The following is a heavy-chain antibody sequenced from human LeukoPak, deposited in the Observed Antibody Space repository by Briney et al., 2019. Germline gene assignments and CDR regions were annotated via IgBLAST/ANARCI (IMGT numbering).Heavy chain of an antibody. CDR2: ISDSGGRT. V-gene: IGHV3-23*01. CDR3: ARGVTPDWFDP. Sequence: GGSLRLSCAASGFTFSSYAMTWVRQAPGKGLEWVSVISDSGGRTYYADSVKGRFTISRDNSKNTLYLQMNSLRAEDTAVYYCARGVTPDWFDPWGQGTLVTVSS. J-gene: IGHJ5*02. D-gene: IGHD2-21*02. CDR1: GFTFSSYA.